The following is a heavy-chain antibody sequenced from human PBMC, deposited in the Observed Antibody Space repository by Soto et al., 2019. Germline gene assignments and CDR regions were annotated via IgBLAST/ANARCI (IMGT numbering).Heavy chain of an antibody. D-gene: IGHD5-12*01. J-gene: IGHJ3*02. Sequence: QITLKESGPALVKPTQTLTLTCTFSGFSLSSSGVGVGWIRQPPEKALEWLALIYWDDDQYHSPSLKRRLTSTKDTSKNPVVLTMTNMDPVDTATYYCAHSDIVSMISGGTFDIWGQGTMVTVSS. CDR3: AHSDIVSMISGGTFDI. CDR2: IYWDDDQ. CDR1: GFSLSSSGVG. V-gene: IGHV2-5*02.